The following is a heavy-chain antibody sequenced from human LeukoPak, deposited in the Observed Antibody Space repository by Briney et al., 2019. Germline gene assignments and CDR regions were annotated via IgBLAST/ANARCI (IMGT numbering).Heavy chain of an antibody. D-gene: IGHD3-10*01. Sequence: GGSLRLSCAASGFTFSSYEMHWVRQAPGKGLEWVAVIWYDGSNKYYADSVKGRFTISRDNSKNTLYLQMNSLRVEDSALYYCARGYYGSGSYYMGNYWGQGTLVTVSS. CDR1: GFTFSSYE. V-gene: IGHV3-33*08. J-gene: IGHJ4*02. CDR2: IWYDGSNK. CDR3: ARGYYGSGSYYMGNY.